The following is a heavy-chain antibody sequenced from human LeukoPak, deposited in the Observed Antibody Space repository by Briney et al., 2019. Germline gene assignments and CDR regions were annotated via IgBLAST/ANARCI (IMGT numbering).Heavy chain of an antibody. D-gene: IGHD3-22*01. CDR2: IKQDGSEK. J-gene: IGHJ4*02. Sequence: GGSLRLSCAASGFTFSSYWMSWVRQAPGKGLEWVANIKQDGSEKYYVDSVKGGLTISRDNAKNSLYLQMNSLRAEDTAVYYCARDSDYYDSSGYQHQAFDYWGQGTLVSVSS. V-gene: IGHV3-7*01. CDR3: ARDSDYYDSSGYQHQAFDY. CDR1: GFTFSSYW.